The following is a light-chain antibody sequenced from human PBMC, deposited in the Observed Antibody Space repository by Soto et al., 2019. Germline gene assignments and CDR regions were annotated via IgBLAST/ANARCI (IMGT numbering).Light chain of an antibody. J-gene: IGKJ1*01. CDR3: QQYDSYSWT. Sequence: EIVLTQSPGTLSVSPGERATLSCRASQTVRSSSLAWYQQKPGQAPRLLIYGASGRATGIPDKFSGSGSGTDFTLTISRLEPEDFATYSCQQYDSYSWTFGQGTKVEIK. V-gene: IGKV3-20*01. CDR2: GAS. CDR1: QTVRSSS.